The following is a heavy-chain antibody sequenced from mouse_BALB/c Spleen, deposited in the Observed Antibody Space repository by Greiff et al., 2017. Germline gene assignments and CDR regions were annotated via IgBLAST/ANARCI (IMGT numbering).Heavy chain of an antibody. CDR3: ARQYYGISDYAMDY. CDR2: ISSGGGST. Sequence: EVQVVESGGGLVKPGGSLKLSCAASGFAFSSYDMSWVRQTPEKRLEWVAYISSGGGSTYYPDTVKGRFTISRDNAKNTLYLQMSSLKSEDTAMYYCARQYYGISDYAMDYWGQGTSVTVSS. V-gene: IGHV5-12-1*01. D-gene: IGHD2-1*01. J-gene: IGHJ4*01. CDR1: GFAFSSYD.